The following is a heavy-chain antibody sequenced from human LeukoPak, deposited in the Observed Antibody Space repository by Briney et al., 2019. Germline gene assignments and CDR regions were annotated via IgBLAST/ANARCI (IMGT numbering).Heavy chain of an antibody. J-gene: IGHJ6*03. D-gene: IGHD6-13*01. CDR1: GDSINSSNW. CDR3: ASRQYTSSWQPYYYYYMDV. Sequence: PSETLSLTCTLSGDSINSSNWWSWVRQPPGKGLEWIGEIYPSGATNYNPSLKSRVTMSVDKANNRFSLKLSSVTAADTAVYYCASRQYTSSWQPYYYYYMDVWGKGTTVTVSS. V-gene: IGHV4-4*02. CDR2: IYPSGAT.